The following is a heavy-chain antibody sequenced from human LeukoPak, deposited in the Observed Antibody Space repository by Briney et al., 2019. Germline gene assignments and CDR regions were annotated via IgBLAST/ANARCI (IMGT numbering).Heavy chain of an antibody. CDR2: IYYSGST. CDR3: ARVETTGTTYYFDY. CDR1: GGSISSSSYY. V-gene: IGHV4-39*07. D-gene: IGHD1-1*01. Sequence: SETLSLTCTVSGGSISSSSYYWGWIRQPPGKGLEWIGSIYYSGSTYYNPSLKSRVTISVDTSKNQFSLKLSSVTAADTAVYYCARVETTGTTYYFDYWGQGTLVTVSS. J-gene: IGHJ4*02.